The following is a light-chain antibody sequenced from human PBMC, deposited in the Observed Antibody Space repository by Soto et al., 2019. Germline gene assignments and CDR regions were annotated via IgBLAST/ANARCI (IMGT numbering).Light chain of an antibody. CDR1: SSDVGGYNY. J-gene: IGLJ1*01. Sequence: QSALTQPASVSGSPGQSITISCTGTSSDVGGYNYVSWYQQHPGKAPKLMIYEVSNRPSGVSNRFSGSKSGNTASLTISGIKAEDEADYYCSSYTSSSTRVFGTGTKVTVL. CDR2: EVS. V-gene: IGLV2-14*01. CDR3: SSYTSSSTRV.